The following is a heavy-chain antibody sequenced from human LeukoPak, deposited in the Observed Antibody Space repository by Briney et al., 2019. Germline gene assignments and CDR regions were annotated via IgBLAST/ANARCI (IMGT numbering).Heavy chain of an antibody. CDR2: IIPIFGTA. J-gene: IGHJ4*02. D-gene: IGHD5-12*01. CDR3: ATSLGEDIVATLALDY. Sequence: ASVRVSCKASGGTFSSYAISWVRQAPGQGLEWMGGIIPIFGTANYAQKFQGRVTITADESTSTAYMELSSLRSEDTAVYYCATSLGEDIVATLALDYWGQGTLVTVSS. CDR1: GGTFSSYA. V-gene: IGHV1-69*13.